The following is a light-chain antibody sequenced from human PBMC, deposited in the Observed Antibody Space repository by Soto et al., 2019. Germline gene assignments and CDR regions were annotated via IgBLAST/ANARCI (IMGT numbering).Light chain of an antibody. Sequence: DIQMTQSPSSVSAYVGDRVTITCRASQDIRDWIAWYQQKPGKAPKLLISAASSLQSGVPSRFSGSGSGTDFSLTIRSLQSEDFATYYCQQAFSFPFTFGPGTKVDIK. J-gene: IGKJ3*01. CDR3: QQAFSFPFT. CDR2: AAS. V-gene: IGKV1-12*01. CDR1: QDIRDW.